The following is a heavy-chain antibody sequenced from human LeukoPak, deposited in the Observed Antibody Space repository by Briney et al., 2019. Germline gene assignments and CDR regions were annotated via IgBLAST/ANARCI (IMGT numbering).Heavy chain of an antibody. CDR1: GGSFSGYY. J-gene: IGHJ6*02. D-gene: IGHD3-10*01. CDR2: INHSGST. CDR3: ARGLYSGSGSYNSPYYYGMDV. Sequence: SETLSLTCAVYGGSFSGYYWSWIRQPPGKGLEWIGEINHSGSTNYNPSLKSRVTISVDTSKNQFSLKLSSVTAADTAVYYCARGLYSGSGSYNSPYYYGMDVWGQGTTVTVSS. V-gene: IGHV4-34*01.